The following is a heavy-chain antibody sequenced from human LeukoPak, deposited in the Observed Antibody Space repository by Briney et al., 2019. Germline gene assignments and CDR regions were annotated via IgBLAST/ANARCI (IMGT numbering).Heavy chain of an antibody. CDR3: ARGERSGSLVDP. V-gene: IGHV1-8*01. D-gene: IGHD3-3*01. CDR2: MNPNSGNT. Sequence: ASVNVSCKASGYTFTSYDINWVRQATGQGLEWMGWMNPNSGNTGYARKFQGRVTMTRNTSITTAYMELSSLRSEDTAVYYCARGERSGSLVDPWGQGTLVTVSS. J-gene: IGHJ5*02. CDR1: GYTFTSYD.